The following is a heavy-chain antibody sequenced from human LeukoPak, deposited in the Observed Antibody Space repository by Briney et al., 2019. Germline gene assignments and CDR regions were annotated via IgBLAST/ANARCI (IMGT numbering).Heavy chain of an antibody. CDR2: IYYSGST. D-gene: IGHD1-26*01. V-gene: IGHV4-39*01. J-gene: IGHJ4*02. CDR3: ARRLWGSYYPFDY. Sequence: SETLSLTCTLSVGSLCSSSYYWGWICQPPGKGLEWIGSIYYSGSTYSNPSRKSQATISVDTSKNQFSLKLSSVTAADAAVYYCARRLWGSYYPFDYWGQGTLVTVSS. CDR1: VGSLCSSSYY.